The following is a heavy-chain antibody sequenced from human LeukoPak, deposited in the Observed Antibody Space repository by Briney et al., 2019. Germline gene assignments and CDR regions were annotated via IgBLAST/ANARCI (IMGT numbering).Heavy chain of an antibody. CDR2: ISRSGTII. D-gene: IGHD3-3*01. V-gene: IGHV3-48*03. CDR3: ARERDDYYFDY. CDR1: GFTFSSCQ. J-gene: IGHJ4*02. Sequence: GGSLRLSCAASGFTFSSCQMNWVRQAPGKGLEWVSYISRSGTIISYADSVKGRFTISRDNAKNSLYLQMNSLRAEDTAVYYCARERDDYYFDYWGQGTLVTVSS.